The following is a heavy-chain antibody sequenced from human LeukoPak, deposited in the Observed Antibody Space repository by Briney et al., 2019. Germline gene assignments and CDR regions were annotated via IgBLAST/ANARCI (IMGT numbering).Heavy chain of an antibody. Sequence: PGGSLRLSCAASGFTFSTYWMSWVRRAPGKGLEWVANIKGDGSERNCVDSVKGRFTISRDNAKNSLYLQINSLRAEDTAVYYCARDSPFGGNWGQGTLVTVSS. V-gene: IGHV3-7*01. CDR3: ARDSPFGGN. CDR1: GFTFSTYW. J-gene: IGHJ4*02. D-gene: IGHD4-23*01. CDR2: IKGDGSER.